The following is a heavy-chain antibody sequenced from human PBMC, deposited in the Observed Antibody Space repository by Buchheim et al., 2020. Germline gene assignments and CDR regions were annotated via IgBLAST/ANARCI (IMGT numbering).Heavy chain of an antibody. CDR2: IIPPLGTP. J-gene: IGHJ5*01. D-gene: IGHD6-13*01. CDR3: ANVLYSSSRYLWFDS. CDR1: GGSFSNYG. Sequence: KNPESSVRVSCRASGGSFSNYGVAWVRQAPGQGLEWMGGIIPPLGTPNYAQKFQGRITITADASTDSTYMELRSLRSDDTAIYYCANVLYSSSRYLWFDSWGQGT. V-gene: IGHV1-69*01.